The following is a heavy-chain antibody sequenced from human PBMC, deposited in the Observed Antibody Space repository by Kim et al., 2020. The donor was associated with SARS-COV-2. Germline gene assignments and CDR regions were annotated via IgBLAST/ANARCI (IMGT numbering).Heavy chain of an antibody. D-gene: IGHD3-22*01. J-gene: IGHJ6*02. CDR1: GFTVSSNY. Sequence: GGSLRLSCAASGFTVSSNYMSWVRQAPGKGLEWVSVIYSGGSTYYADSVKGRFTISRDNSKNTLYLQMNSLRAEDTAVYYCARDGDSSGYSIYGMDVWGQGATVTVSS. CDR3: ARDGDSSGYSIYGMDV. CDR2: IYSGGST. V-gene: IGHV3-53*01.